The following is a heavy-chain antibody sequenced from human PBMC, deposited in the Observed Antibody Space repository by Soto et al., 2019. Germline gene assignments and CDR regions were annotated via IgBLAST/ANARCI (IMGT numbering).Heavy chain of an antibody. CDR1: GYTFTSYY. Sequence: ASVKVSCKASGYTFTSYYMHWVRQAPGQGLEWMGIINPSGGSTSYAQKFQGRVTMTRDTSTSTVCMELSSLRSEDTAVYYCAREGGIVVVPAAIASYYYYGMDVWGQVTTVTVSS. J-gene: IGHJ6*02. CDR2: INPSGGST. V-gene: IGHV1-46*01. CDR3: AREGGIVVVPAAIASYYYYGMDV. D-gene: IGHD2-2*02.